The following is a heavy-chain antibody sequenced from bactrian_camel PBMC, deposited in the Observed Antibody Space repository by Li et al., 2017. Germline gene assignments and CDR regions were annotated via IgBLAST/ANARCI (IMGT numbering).Heavy chain of an antibody. J-gene: IGHJ6*01. CDR2: IDSDGLA. Sequence: HVQLVESGGDTVQVGGSLRLSCVTHGYTYSSYCMGWFRQAPGKEREGVAVIDSDGLAKYADSVKGRFTISQDNAKNTLYLQMNSLKPEDTAMYYCAAQPRSCYYSDLPRSADFPTWGQGTQV. CDR3: AAQPRSCYYSDLPRSADFPT. D-gene: IGHD4*01. CDR1: GYTYSSYC. V-gene: IGHV3S55*01.